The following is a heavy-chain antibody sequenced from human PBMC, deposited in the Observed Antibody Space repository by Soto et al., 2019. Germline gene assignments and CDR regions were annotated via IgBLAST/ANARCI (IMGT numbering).Heavy chain of an antibody. CDR3: VKDRLTEADGMEV. J-gene: IGHJ6*02. V-gene: IGHV3-30*18. CDR1: GFTFSSHG. Sequence: QVQLLESGGGVVQPGRSLRLSCAASGFTFSSHGMHWVRQAPSRGLEWVAVIRNDGTNKQYGDSVKGRFTISRENWQNTLYLHMNSLRPEGTAVYYCVKDRLTEADGMEVWGQGTTVTVSS. D-gene: IGHD6-13*01. CDR2: IRNDGTNK.